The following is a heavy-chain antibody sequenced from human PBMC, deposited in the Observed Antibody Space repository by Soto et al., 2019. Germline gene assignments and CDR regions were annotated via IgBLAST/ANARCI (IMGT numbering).Heavy chain of an antibody. V-gene: IGHV3-66*01. J-gene: IGHJ4*02. CDR3: AISNERKDAVVEAYCGGDCEFGY. CDR2: IYSGGST. CDR1: GFTVSSNY. D-gene: IGHD2-21*02. Sequence: PGGSLRLSCAASGFTVSSNYMSWVRQAPGKGLEWVSVIYSGGSTYYADSMKGRFTISRDNSKNTLYLQMNSLRAEDTAVYYCAISNERKDAVVEAYCGGDCEFGYWGQGTLVTVSS.